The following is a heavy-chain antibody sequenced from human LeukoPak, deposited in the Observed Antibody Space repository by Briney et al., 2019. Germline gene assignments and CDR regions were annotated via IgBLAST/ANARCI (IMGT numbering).Heavy chain of an antibody. CDR3: AKDLHPSMIVFLFDI. D-gene: IGHD3-22*01. Sequence: PGGSLRLSCAASGFTFDDYAMHWVRQAPGKGLEWVSGISWNSGSIGYADSVKGRFTISRDNAKNSLYLQMNSLRAEDTALYYCAKDLHPSMIVFLFDIWGQGTMVTVSS. V-gene: IGHV3-9*01. J-gene: IGHJ3*02. CDR2: ISWNSGSI. CDR1: GFTFDDYA.